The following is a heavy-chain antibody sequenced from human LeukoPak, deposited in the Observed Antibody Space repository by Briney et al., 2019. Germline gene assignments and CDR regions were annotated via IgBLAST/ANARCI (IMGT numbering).Heavy chain of an antibody. Sequence: GECVNISCNGSGYGFTSYWIGWVRQVRGKGLEWMGMIYPGDSDTRYSPSFQGQVPISADKSISPAYLQWSSLKASDTAMYYCARFQGDPDYGAPKGLGYWGQGTLVTVSS. J-gene: IGHJ4*02. V-gene: IGHV5-51*01. CDR2: IYPGDSDT. CDR1: GYGFTSYW. D-gene: IGHD4-17*01. CDR3: ARFQGDPDYGAPKGLGY.